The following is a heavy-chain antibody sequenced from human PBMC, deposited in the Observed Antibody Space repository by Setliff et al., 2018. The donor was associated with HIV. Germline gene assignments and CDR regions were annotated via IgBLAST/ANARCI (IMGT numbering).Heavy chain of an antibody. CDR1: GGSISSGGYY. J-gene: IGHJ5*02. Sequence: SETLSLTCTVSGGSISSGGYYWSWIRQHPGKGLEWIGYIYYSGSTYYDPSLKSRVTISVDTSKNQFSLRLSSVTAADTAVFYCARRGPGDQTWFDPWGQGILVTVTS. V-gene: IGHV4-31*03. D-gene: IGHD7-27*01. CDR3: ARRGPGDQTWFDP. CDR2: IYYSGST.